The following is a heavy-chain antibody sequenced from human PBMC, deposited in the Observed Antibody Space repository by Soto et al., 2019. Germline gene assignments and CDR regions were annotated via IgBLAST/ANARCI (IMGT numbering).Heavy chain of an antibody. Sequence: XESLSLSCVASGFDFRSYEMNWVRQAPGKGLEWVSNIRANDESIYYADSVKGRVSVSRDNAKNSLFLEMNSLRVDDTAVYYCARETLRDAIDIWGQGTMVTVSS. J-gene: IGHJ3*02. CDR2: IRANDESI. CDR1: GFDFRSYE. V-gene: IGHV3-48*03. CDR3: ARETLRDAIDI.